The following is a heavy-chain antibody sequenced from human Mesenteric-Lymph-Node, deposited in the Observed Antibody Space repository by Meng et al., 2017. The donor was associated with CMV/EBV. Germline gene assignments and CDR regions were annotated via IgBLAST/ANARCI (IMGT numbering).Heavy chain of an antibody. J-gene: IGHJ4*02. CDR2: LSPKSGVT. V-gene: IGHV1-2*02. CDR3: AREAYSSSSFDY. D-gene: IGHD6-13*01. CDR1: VYTFTGYH. Sequence: ASVKVSCKTSVYTFTGYHIHWVRQAPGQGLEWMGWLSPKSGVTYYAQKFQGRVTMTRDTSINTAYMDLSRLTYDDTAVYFCAREAYSSSSFDYWGRGTLVTVSS.